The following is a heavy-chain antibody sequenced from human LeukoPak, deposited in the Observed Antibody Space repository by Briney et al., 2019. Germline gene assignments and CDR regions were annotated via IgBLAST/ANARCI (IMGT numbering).Heavy chain of an antibody. CDR3: ARAVGIAATGTKGYYMDV. Sequence: ASVKVSCKASGYTFTSYAMHWVRQAPGQRLEWMGWINAGNGNTKYSQKFQGRVTITTDESTSTAYMELSSLRSEDTAVYYCARAVGIAATGTKGYYMDVWGKGTTVTVSS. J-gene: IGHJ6*03. V-gene: IGHV1-3*01. CDR1: GYTFTSYA. CDR2: INAGNGNT. D-gene: IGHD6-13*01.